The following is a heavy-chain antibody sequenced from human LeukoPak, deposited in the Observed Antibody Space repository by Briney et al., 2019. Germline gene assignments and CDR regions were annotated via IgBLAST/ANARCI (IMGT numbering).Heavy chain of an antibody. D-gene: IGHD3-9*01. Sequence: ASVKVSCKASGGTFSSYAMSWVRQAPGKGLEWVSAISGSGGSTYYADSVKGRFTISRDNSKNTLYLQMNSLRAEDTAVSYCAKERENAGYDILTGYFDYWGQGTLVTVSS. CDR3: AKERENAGYDILTGYFDY. CDR1: GGTFSSYA. J-gene: IGHJ4*02. CDR2: ISGSGGST. V-gene: IGHV3-23*01.